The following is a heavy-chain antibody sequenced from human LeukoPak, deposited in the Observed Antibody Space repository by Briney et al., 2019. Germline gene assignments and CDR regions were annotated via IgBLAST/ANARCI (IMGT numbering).Heavy chain of an antibody. D-gene: IGHD3-10*01. CDR1: GFTFSSYG. Sequence: GGSLRLSCAASGFTFSSYGMHWVRQAPGKGLEWVAFIRYDGSNKYYADSVKGRFTISRDNSKNTLYLQMNSLRAEDTAVYYCASTSWGSGNHDRLVDYWGQGTLVTVSS. CDR2: IRYDGSNK. V-gene: IGHV3-30*02. J-gene: IGHJ4*02. CDR3: ASTSWGSGNHDRLVDY.